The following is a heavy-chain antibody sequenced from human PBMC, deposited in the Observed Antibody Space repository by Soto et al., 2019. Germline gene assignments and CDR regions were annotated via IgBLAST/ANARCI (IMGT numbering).Heavy chain of an antibody. V-gene: IGHV3-23*01. CDR1: GFTFNNYA. CDR2: ISGGGDTT. Sequence: EVQLLESGGGLVQPGGSLRLSCAASGFTFNNYAMTWVRQAPGKGLEWVSAISGGGDTTSYADSVEGRFTVSRDGSNHTLYLHTSSLRAEATALYYCAKGRGGSGSLTPRVDFWGQGTLVTVSS. D-gene: IGHD3-10*01. J-gene: IGHJ4*02. CDR3: AKGRGGSGSLTPRVDF.